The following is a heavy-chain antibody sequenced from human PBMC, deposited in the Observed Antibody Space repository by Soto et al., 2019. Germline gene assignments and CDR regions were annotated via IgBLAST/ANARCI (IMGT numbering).Heavy chain of an antibody. Sequence: EVQLLESGGGLVQPGGSLRLSCAASILSFDIYAMSWVRQAPGKGLEWVSATTGSGGTAYYAGSVKGRFTISRDNSKNTLYLQMDSLRAEDPAVYYWAKPSGYDHYYGMDVWGQGNTVTVSS. CDR3: AKPSGYDHYYGMDV. CDR1: ILSFDIYA. V-gene: IGHV3-23*01. D-gene: IGHD5-12*01. CDR2: TTGSGGTA. J-gene: IGHJ6*02.